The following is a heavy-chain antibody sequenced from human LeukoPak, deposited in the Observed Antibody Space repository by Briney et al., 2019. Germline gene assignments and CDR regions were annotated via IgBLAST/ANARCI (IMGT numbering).Heavy chain of an antibody. Sequence: GASVKVSCKASGYTFTSYYMNWVRQAPGQGLEWMGIINPSGGSTSYAQKFQGRVTMTRDMSTSTVYMELSSLRSEDTAVYYCARDVMDYDSSGYYYPNWGQGTLVTVSS. CDR3: ARDVMDYDSSGYYYPN. D-gene: IGHD3-22*01. CDR2: INPSGGST. CDR1: GYTFTSYY. V-gene: IGHV1-46*01. J-gene: IGHJ4*02.